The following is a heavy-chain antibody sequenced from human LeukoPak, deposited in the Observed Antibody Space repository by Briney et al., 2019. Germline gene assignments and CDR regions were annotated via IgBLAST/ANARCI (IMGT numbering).Heavy chain of an antibody. CDR3: AKEAYDYGLYYFEY. D-gene: IGHD4-17*01. J-gene: IGHJ4*02. V-gene: IGHV3-23*01. CDR2: ISASGGST. CDR1: GFTFSSSA. Sequence: PGGSLRLSCAASGFTFSSSAMSWVRQVPGKGLEWVSGISASGGSTSYADSVRGRFTISRDNSKNTLYVQMNSLRDEDTAVYYCAKEAYDYGLYYFEYWGQGTLVTVSS.